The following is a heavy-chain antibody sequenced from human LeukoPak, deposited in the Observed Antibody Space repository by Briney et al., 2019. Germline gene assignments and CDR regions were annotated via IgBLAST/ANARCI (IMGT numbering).Heavy chain of an antibody. CDR1: GFSFSTYV. V-gene: IGHV3-21*01. Sequence: PGGSLRLSCAASGFSFSTYVMTWVRQAPGKGLEWVSSISSSSSYIYYADSVKGRFTISRDNAKNSLYLQMNSLRAEDTAVYYCARAFGSVGELSYRGQGTLVTVSS. J-gene: IGHJ4*02. CDR3: ARAFGSVGELSY. CDR2: ISSSSSYI. D-gene: IGHD3-10*01.